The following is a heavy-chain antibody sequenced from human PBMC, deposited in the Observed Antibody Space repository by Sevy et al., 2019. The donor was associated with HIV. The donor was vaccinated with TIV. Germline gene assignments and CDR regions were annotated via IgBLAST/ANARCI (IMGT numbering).Heavy chain of an antibody. Sequence: GGSLRLSCAASGFTFSSYWMHWVRQAPGKGLVWVSHIHMDGLRTDYADSVKGRFTISRDNAKNTLYLQMNNLKVEDTAAYYCARPPQPNWGSACFDPWGQGTLVTVSS. J-gene: IGHJ5*02. CDR3: ARPPQPNWGSACFDP. CDR1: GFTFSSYW. CDR2: IHMDGLRT. V-gene: IGHV3-74*01. D-gene: IGHD7-27*01.